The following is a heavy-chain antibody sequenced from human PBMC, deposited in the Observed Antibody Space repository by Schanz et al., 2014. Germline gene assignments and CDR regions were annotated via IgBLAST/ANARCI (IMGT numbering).Heavy chain of an antibody. D-gene: IGHD3-10*01. V-gene: IGHV3-NL1*01. CDR2: IASGGSHT. Sequence: QVQLVESGGDVVQPGRSLRLSCAASGFTFSSYAMSWVRQAPGKGLEWVSTIASGGSHTFYADSVTGRFTISGDNSKNTLFLQMNSLRDEDTAVYYCAAEYYGRTDVWGQGTLVTVSS. CDR3: AAEYYGRTDV. CDR1: GFTFSSYA. J-gene: IGHJ4*02.